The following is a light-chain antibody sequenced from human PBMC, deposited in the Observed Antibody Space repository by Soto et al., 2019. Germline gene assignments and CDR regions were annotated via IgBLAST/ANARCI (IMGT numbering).Light chain of an antibody. CDR3: QQRNLGLT. J-gene: IGKJ4*01. CDR2: DAS. CDR1: QSVRNY. Sequence: EIVLTQSPATLSLSPGGRATLSCRASQSVRNYLTWYQQKPGQPPRLLIYDASNRATGIPARFSGSGSGTDFTLTISSLEPDDFAVYYCQQRNLGLTFCGGTKVEIK. V-gene: IGKV3-11*01.